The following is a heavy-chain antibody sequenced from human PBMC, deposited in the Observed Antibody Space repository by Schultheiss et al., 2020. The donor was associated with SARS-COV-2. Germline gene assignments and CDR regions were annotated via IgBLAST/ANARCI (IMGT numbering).Heavy chain of an antibody. Sequence: GESLKISCAASGFTFSSYGMHWVRQAPGKGLEWVAVIWYDGSNKYYADSVKGRFTISRDNAKNSLYLQMNSLRAEDTAVYYCARDFTTVTTYYYYYYMDVWGKGTTVTVSS. V-gene: IGHV3-33*01. CDR2: IWYDGSNK. J-gene: IGHJ6*03. CDR1: GFTFSSYG. D-gene: IGHD4-11*01. CDR3: ARDFTTVTTYYYYYYMDV.